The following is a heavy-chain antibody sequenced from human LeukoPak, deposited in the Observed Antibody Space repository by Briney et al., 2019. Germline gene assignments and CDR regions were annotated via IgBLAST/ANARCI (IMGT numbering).Heavy chain of an antibody. D-gene: IGHD2-2*01. Sequence: ASVKVSCKASGYTFTSYYMHWVRQAPGQGLEWMGIINPSGGSTSYAQKFQGRVTMATDTSTSTAYMELRSLRSDDTAVYYCARGRTSNYWGQGTLVTVSS. V-gene: IGHV1-46*01. CDR1: GYTFTSYY. CDR3: ARGRTSNY. J-gene: IGHJ4*02. CDR2: INPSGGST.